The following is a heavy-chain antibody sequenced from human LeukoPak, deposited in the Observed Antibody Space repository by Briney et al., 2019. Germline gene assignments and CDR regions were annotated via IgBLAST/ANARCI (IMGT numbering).Heavy chain of an antibody. J-gene: IGHJ6*02. D-gene: IGHD5-18*01. CDR3: ARGRRDTAQLFYYYGMDV. V-gene: IGHV4-34*01. CDR1: GXSFSGYY. Sequence: PSETLSLTCAVYGXSFSGYYWNWIRQSPGKGLEWIGEIKHSGSTNYNPSLKSRVTISVDTSKNQFSLRLSSVTAADTAVYYCARGRRDTAQLFYYYGMDVWGQGTTVTVSS. CDR2: IKHSGST.